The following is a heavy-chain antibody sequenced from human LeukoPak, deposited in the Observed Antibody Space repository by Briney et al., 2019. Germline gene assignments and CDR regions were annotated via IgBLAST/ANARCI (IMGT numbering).Heavy chain of an antibody. D-gene: IGHD5-18*01. CDR1: GFTFNNCA. Sequence: GGSLRLSCAASGFTFNNCAMTWVRQAPGKGLEWVSTISDSVSGGSTYYADSVKGRFTISRDNSKNTLYLQMNSLRAEDTAVYYCAKDRTGYSYGYFLSPWGQGTLVTVSS. CDR3: AKDRTGYSYGYFLSP. J-gene: IGHJ5*02. CDR2: ISDSVSGGST. V-gene: IGHV3-23*01.